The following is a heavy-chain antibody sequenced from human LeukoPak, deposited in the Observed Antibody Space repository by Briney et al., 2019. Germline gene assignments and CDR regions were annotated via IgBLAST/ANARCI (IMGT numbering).Heavy chain of an antibody. CDR3: ARTPRDIVVVVAATLYYYYGMDV. V-gene: IGHV1-2*02. Sequence: GASVKVSCKASGYTFTSYYMHWVRQAPGHGLEWMGWINPNSGGTNYAQKFQGRVTMTRDTSISTAYMELSRLRSDDTAVYYCARTPRDIVVVVAATLYYYYGMDVWGQGTTVTVSS. D-gene: IGHD2-15*01. CDR1: GYTFTSYY. J-gene: IGHJ6*02. CDR2: INPNSGGT.